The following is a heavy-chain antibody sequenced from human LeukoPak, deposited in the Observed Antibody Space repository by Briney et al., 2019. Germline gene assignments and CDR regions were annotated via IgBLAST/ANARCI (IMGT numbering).Heavy chain of an antibody. D-gene: IGHD4-17*01. Sequence: PGRPPRLSRAASGFTFSNAWMSSVRQAPGKGLEWVGRIKSKTDGGTTDYAAHVKGRFTISRDDSKNTLYLQMNSLKTEDTAVYYCTTDYGDYYYFDYWGQGTLVTVSS. CDR2: IKSKTDGGTT. V-gene: IGHV3-15*01. J-gene: IGHJ4*02. CDR1: GFTFSNAW. CDR3: TTDYGDYYYFDY.